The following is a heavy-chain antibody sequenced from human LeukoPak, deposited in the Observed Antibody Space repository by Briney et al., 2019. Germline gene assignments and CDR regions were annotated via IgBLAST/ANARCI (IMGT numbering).Heavy chain of an antibody. Sequence: GGSLRLSCGASGFTVSSNYMGWVRQAPGKGLEWVSVIYSDGRIHYADSVKGRFTISRDDPKNTLYLQMNSLRAEDTAVYYCARESGYSYGLAGFFDYWGQGTLVTVSS. CDR3: ARESGYSYGLAGFFDY. D-gene: IGHD5-18*01. CDR2: IYSDGRI. CDR1: GFTVSSNY. J-gene: IGHJ4*02. V-gene: IGHV3-53*01.